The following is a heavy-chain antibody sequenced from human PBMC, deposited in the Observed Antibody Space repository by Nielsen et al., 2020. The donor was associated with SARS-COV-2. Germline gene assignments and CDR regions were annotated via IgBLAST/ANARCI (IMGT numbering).Heavy chain of an antibody. CDR2: ISSGGATM. V-gene: IGHV3-48*01. CDR3: ARDREPGYNAVDY. CDR1: GFAFSVYG. J-gene: IGHJ4*02. Sequence: GESLKISCAASGFAFSVYGINWVRHTPGKGLEWLSYISSGGATMYYADSVKGRFTVSRDNAKNSLYLRMNSLRAEDTAIYYCARDREPGYNAVDYWGQGTLVTVSS. D-gene: IGHD1-14*01.